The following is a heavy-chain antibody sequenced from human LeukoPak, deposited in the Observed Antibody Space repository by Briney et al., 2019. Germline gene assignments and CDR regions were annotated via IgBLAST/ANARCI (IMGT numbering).Heavy chain of an antibody. CDR2: ISGSGGST. CDR3: AKVHSSSVYYYYCMDV. D-gene: IGHD6-6*01. Sequence: GGSLRLSCAASGFTFSSYAMSWVRQAPGKGLEWVSAISGSGGSTYYADSVKGRFTISRDNSNNTLDLQMNSLRAEDTAVYYCAKVHSSSVYYYYCMDVWGKGTTVTVA. J-gene: IGHJ6*03. V-gene: IGHV3-23*01. CDR1: GFTFSSYA.